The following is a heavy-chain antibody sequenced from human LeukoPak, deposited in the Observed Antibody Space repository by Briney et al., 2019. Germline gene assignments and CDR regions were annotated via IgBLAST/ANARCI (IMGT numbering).Heavy chain of an antibody. CDR3: ARELRATVTNYYYYGMDV. Sequence: GGSLRLSCAASGFTFSSYAMHWVRQAPGKGLEWVAVMSYDGSNKYYADSVKGRFTISRDNSKNTLYLQMNSLRAEDTAVYYCARELRATVTNYYYYGMDVWGKGTTVTVSS. D-gene: IGHD4-17*01. V-gene: IGHV3-30*04. J-gene: IGHJ6*04. CDR1: GFTFSSYA. CDR2: MSYDGSNK.